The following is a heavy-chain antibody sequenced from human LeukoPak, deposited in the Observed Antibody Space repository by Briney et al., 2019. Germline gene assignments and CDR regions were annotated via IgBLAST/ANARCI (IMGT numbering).Heavy chain of an antibody. Sequence: SETLSLTCAVYGGSFSGYYWSWIRQPPGRGLEWIGEINHSGSTNYNPSLKSRVTISVDTSKNQFSLKLSSVTAADTAVYYCARGRGYSYGFWGQGTLVTVSS. CDR2: INHSGST. CDR3: ARGRGYSYGF. V-gene: IGHV4-34*01. J-gene: IGHJ4*02. D-gene: IGHD5-18*01. CDR1: GGSFSGYY.